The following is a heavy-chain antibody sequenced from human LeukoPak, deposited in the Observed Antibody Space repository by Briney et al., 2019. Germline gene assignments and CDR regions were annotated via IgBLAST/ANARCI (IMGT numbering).Heavy chain of an antibody. V-gene: IGHV3-20*04. D-gene: IGHD3-16*01. Sequence: GGSLTLSCAASGFSFSIHGMGWVRRAPGKGLEWVSGIDRNGDSTGYADSVKGRFTISRDNAKNSLYLQMNSLRAEDTALYYCGRAHKGGEGAVAFDIWGHGKMVTVSS. J-gene: IGHJ3*02. CDR2: IDRNGDST. CDR3: GRAHKGGEGAVAFDI. CDR1: GFSFSIHG.